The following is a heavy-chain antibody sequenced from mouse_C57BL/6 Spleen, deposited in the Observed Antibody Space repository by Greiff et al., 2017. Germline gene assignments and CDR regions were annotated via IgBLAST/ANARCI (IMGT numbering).Heavy chain of an antibody. V-gene: IGHV1-55*01. D-gene: IGHD1-1*01. CDR1: GYTFTSYW. CDR3: ARGFSSYWYFDV. Sequence: QVQLQQSGAELVKPGASVKMSCKASGYTFTSYWITWVKQRPGQGLEWIGDIYPGSGSTNYNEKFKSKATLTVDTSSSTAYMQLSSLTSEDSAVYYCARGFSSYWYFDVWGTGTTVTVSS. CDR2: IYPGSGST. J-gene: IGHJ1*03.